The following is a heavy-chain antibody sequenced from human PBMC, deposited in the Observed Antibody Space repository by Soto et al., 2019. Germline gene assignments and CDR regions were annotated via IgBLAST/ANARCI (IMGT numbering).Heavy chain of an antibody. D-gene: IGHD1-1*01. CDR2: VHHTGHS. J-gene: IGHJ5*01. CDR1: GGSFSGYY. CDR3: ARVRQGCSANNCYFDP. V-gene: IGHV4-34*10. Sequence: SETLSLTCAVYGGSFSGYYWSWIRQPPGKGLEWIAEVHHTGHSNYNPSLRSRVTMSIDSSKNQFYLNLNSVTAADTAIYYCARVRQGCSANNCYFDPWGQGTQVTVSS.